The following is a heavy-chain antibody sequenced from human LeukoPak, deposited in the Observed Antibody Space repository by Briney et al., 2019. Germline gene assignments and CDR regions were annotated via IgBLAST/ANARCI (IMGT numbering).Heavy chain of an antibody. Sequence: GGSLRLSCAASGFTFNTYAMSWVRQAPGKGLEWVSSVSGRISATYYADSVRGRFTVSRDNSKSTLYLQMNSLRAEDTALYYCAKDSEVDYSDSSGYLYCFDYWGQGTLVTVSS. D-gene: IGHD3-22*01. V-gene: IGHV3-23*01. CDR2: VSGRISAT. J-gene: IGHJ4*02. CDR3: AKDSEVDYSDSSGYLYCFDY. CDR1: GFTFNTYA.